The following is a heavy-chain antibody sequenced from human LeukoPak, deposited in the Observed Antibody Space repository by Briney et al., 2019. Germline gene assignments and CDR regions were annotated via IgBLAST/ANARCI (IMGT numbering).Heavy chain of an antibody. CDR1: GGSFSGYY. J-gene: IGHJ4*02. CDR3: ARGKRITMIVVVIPSSNYFDY. V-gene: IGHV4-34*01. D-gene: IGHD3-22*01. CDR2: INHSGST. Sequence: SETLSLTCAVYGGSFSGYYWSWIRQPPGKGLEWIGEINHSGSTNYNPSLKSRVTISVDTSKNQFSLKLSSVTAADTAVYYCARGKRITMIVVVIPSSNYFDYWGQGTLVTVSS.